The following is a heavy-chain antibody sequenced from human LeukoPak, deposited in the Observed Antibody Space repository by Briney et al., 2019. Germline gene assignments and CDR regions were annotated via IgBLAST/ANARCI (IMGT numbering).Heavy chain of an antibody. CDR3: ARGVRYYYYDMDV. CDR2: ISSSSSYT. CDR1: GFTFSDYY. J-gene: IGHJ6*02. V-gene: IGHV3-11*06. D-gene: IGHD3-10*01. Sequence: PGGSLRLSCAASGFTFSDYYMSWIRQAPGKGLEWVSCISSSSSYTNYADSVKGRFTISRDNAKNSLYLQMNSLRAEDTAVYYCARGVRYYYYDMDVSGQGTTVTVSS.